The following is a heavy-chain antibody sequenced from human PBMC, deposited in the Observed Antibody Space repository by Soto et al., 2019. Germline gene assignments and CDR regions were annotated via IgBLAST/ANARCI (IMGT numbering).Heavy chain of an antibody. Sequence: ASETLSLTCTVSGASISGFYWSWIRKSAGKGLEWIGRIYATGTTDYNPSLKSRVMMSVDTSKKQFSLKLRSVTAADTAVYYCVRDGTKTLRDWFDPWGQGISVTVSS. CDR1: GASISGFY. CDR3: VRDGTKTLRDWFDP. J-gene: IGHJ5*02. CDR2: IYATGTT. D-gene: IGHD1-1*01. V-gene: IGHV4-4*07.